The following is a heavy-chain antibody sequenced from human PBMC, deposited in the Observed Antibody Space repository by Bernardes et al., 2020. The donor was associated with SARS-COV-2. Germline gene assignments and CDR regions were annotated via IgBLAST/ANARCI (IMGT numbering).Heavy chain of an antibody. CDR1: GFTFSNYG. J-gene: IGHJ4*02. Sequence: GGSLRLSCAASGFTFSNYGMHWVRQAPGKGLEWVAMISYDGTSKFYADSVKGRFTVSRDNSKNTIYLQMNSLSAEDTAVYYCAKDREMGSGYYSSYFDYCGQGTLVTVSS. V-gene: IGHV3-30*18. CDR3: AKDREMGSGYYSSYFDY. CDR2: ISYDGTSK. D-gene: IGHD3-22*01.